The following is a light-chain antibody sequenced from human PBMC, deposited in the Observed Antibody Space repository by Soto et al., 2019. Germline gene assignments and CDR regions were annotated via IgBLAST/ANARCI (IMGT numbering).Light chain of an antibody. CDR3: QQYIDWPPEPT. V-gene: IGKV3D-15*01. Sequence: EIVMTQSPATLSVSPGDRATLSCRASQSVRSNLAWYQQKPGRAPRLVIYAASIRATGIPARLSGGGSGTDFTLTISSLQSEDSALYFCQQYIDWPPEPTFGGGTQVE. CDR1: QSVRSN. J-gene: IGKJ4*01. CDR2: AAS.